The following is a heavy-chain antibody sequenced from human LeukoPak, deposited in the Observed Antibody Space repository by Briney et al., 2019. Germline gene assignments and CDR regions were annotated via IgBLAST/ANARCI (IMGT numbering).Heavy chain of an antibody. CDR1: GFTFSDYN. CDR3: ATIAATGLSRDAFDF. V-gene: IGHV3-21*01. J-gene: IGHJ3*01. Sequence: GGSLRLSCAASGFTFSDYNMIWARQAPGKALEWVSSISSSSRFVSYRDSFRGRFTIYRDNAENSLYLQVNSLRVEDTAIYYCATIAATGLSRDAFDFWGQGTMVTVSS. D-gene: IGHD6-13*01. CDR2: ISSSSRFV.